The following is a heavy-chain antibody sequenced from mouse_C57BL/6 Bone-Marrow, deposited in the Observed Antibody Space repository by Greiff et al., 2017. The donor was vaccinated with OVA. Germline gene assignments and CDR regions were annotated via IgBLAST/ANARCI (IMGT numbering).Heavy chain of an antibody. V-gene: IGHV5-4*01. Sequence: EVMLVESGGGLVKPGGSLKLSCAASGFTFSSYAMSWVRQTPEKRLEWVATISDGGSYTYYPDNVKGRFTISRDNAKNNLYLQMSNLKTEDTAMYYCARDLLYDYDGVPFAYWGQGTLVTVSA. J-gene: IGHJ3*01. CDR3: ARDLLYDYDGVPFAY. D-gene: IGHD2-4*01. CDR2: ISDGGSYT. CDR1: GFTFSSYA.